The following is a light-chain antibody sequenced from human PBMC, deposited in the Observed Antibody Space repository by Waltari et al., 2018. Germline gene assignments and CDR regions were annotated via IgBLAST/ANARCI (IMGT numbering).Light chain of an antibody. CDR3: QVWDSSSDHPV. Sequence: SYVLTQPPSVSVAPGKTASITCGGNNIGSKSVHWYQQKPGQAPVLVIYYDSDRPSGSPERFSGSNSGNTATLTISRVEAGDEADYYCQVWDSSSDHPVFGSGTKVTVL. J-gene: IGLJ6*01. CDR2: YDS. CDR1: NIGSKS. V-gene: IGLV3-21*04.